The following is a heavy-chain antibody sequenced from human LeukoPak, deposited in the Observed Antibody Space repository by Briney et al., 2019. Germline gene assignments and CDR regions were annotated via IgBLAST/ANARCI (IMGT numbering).Heavy chain of an antibody. Sequence: ASVKVSCKASGYTFTSYDINWVRQATGQGLEWMGWMNPNSGNTGYAQKFQGRVTMTRNTSISTAYMELSSLRAEDTAVYYCAKDDLSRIVGATKEGCFDYWGQGTLVTVSS. CDR2: MNPNSGNT. CDR3: AKDDLSRIVGATKEGCFDY. D-gene: IGHD1-26*01. CDR1: GYTFTSYD. V-gene: IGHV1-8*01. J-gene: IGHJ4*02.